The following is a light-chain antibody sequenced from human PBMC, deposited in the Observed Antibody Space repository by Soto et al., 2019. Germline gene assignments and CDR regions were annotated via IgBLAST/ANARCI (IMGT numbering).Light chain of an antibody. CDR2: GVS. CDR3: EQYGSSPRT. CDR1: PSVSSNY. V-gene: IGKV3-20*01. Sequence: IGLTQSPGTLFLFSGERAPLSCRGSPSVSSNYFAWYQQKPGQSPRLLIYGVSSRATGIPDRFSGSGSGTDFTLTISRLEPEDFAVYYCEQYGSSPRTFGQGTKVDI. J-gene: IGKJ1*01.